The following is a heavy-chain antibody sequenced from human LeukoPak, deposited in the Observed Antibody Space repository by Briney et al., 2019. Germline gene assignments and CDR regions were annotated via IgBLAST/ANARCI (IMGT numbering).Heavy chain of an antibody. CDR3: ARHSANDYGDYGPFGAFDI. D-gene: IGHD4-17*01. V-gene: IGHV4-59*08. J-gene: IGHJ3*02. CDR1: GGSISSYY. Sequence: PSETLSLTCTVSGGSISSYYWSWIRQPPGKGLEWIGCIYYSGSTNYNPSLKSRVTISVDTSKNQFSLKLSSVTAADTAVYYCARHSANDYGDYGPFGAFDIWGQGTMVTVSS. CDR2: IYYSGST.